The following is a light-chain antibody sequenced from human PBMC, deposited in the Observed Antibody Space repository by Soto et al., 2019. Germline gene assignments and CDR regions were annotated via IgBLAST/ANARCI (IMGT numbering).Light chain of an antibody. J-gene: IGKJ4*01. CDR1: QSVSSN. V-gene: IGKV3-15*01. CDR3: QQYNNWPLT. CDR2: GAS. Sequence: EIVMTQSPATLSVSPGERATLSCRASQSVSSNFAWYQQKPGQAPRLLIYGASTRATGIPARFSGSGSGTEFTLTISRLQSEDFAVYACQQYNNWPLTFGGGTKVEIK.